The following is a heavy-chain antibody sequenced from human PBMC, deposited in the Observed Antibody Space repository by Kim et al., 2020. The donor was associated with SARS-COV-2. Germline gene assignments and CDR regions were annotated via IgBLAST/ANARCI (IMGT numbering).Heavy chain of an antibody. Sequence: GGSLRLSCAASEFTFSSYAMSWVRQAPGKGLEWVSIISGSGGSTFYADSVKGRFTISRDNSKNTLYLQMNSLRAEDTAVYYCAKDVACGSDACYSNFDYWGRGTMVTVSS. J-gene: IGHJ4*02. D-gene: IGHD2-15*01. CDR1: EFTFSSYA. CDR2: ISGSGGST. V-gene: IGHV3-23*01. CDR3: AKDVACGSDACYSNFDY.